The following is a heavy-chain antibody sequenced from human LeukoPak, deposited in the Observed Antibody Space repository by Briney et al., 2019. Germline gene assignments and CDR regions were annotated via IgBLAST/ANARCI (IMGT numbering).Heavy chain of an antibody. V-gene: IGHV4-59*01. CDR1: GGSISSYY. J-gene: IGHJ4*02. CDR2: ISYRGST. Sequence: SETLSLTCTVSGGSISSYYWSWIRQPPGKGLEWIGYISYRGSTNYNPSLKSRVTISIDTSKNQFSLKLTSVTAADTAVYYCAREQGGNYFDYWGQGTLVTVSS. D-gene: IGHD3-16*01. CDR3: AREQGGNYFDY.